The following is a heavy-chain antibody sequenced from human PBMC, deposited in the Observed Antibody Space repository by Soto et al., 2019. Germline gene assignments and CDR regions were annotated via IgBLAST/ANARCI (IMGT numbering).Heavy chain of an antibody. D-gene: IGHD2-15*01. CDR2: ISYDGSNK. J-gene: IGHJ1*01. Sequence: QVQLVESGGGVVQPGRSLRLSCAASGFTFSSYAMHWVRQAPGKGLEWVAVISYDGSNKYYADSVKGRFTISRDNSKNTLYLQMNSLRAEDTAVYYCARHRPAKDPSPSPLQHWGQGTLVTVSS. CDR3: ARHRPAKDPSPSPLQH. V-gene: IGHV3-30-3*01. CDR1: GFTFSSYA.